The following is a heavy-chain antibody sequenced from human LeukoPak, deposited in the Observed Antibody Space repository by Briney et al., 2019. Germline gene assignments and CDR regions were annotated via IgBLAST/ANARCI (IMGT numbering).Heavy chain of an antibody. CDR2: FDPEDGET. Sequence: ASVKVSCKVSGYTLTELSMHWVRQAPGKGLEWMGGFDPEDGETIYAQKFQGRVTMTEDTSTDTAYMELSSLRSEDTAVYYCATPLGYSSRNAFDIWGQGTMVTVAS. J-gene: IGHJ3*02. V-gene: IGHV1-24*01. D-gene: IGHD6-19*01. CDR1: GYTLTELS. CDR3: ATPLGYSSRNAFDI.